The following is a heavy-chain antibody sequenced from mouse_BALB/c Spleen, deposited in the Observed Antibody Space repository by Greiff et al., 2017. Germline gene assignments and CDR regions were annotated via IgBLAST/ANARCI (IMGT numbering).Heavy chain of an antibody. CDR1: GYSITSDYA. D-gene: IGHD6-1*01. Sequence: VQLKESGPGLVKPSQSLSLTCTVTGYSITSDYAWNWIRQFPGNKLEGIGFISYSGSTSYNPSLKSLISFTRDTSKNQFFLQFNSVSTEDTATYYSAECDGAWFAYWGQGTLVTVSA. V-gene: IGHV3-2*02. CDR3: AECDGAWFAY. J-gene: IGHJ3*01. CDR2: ISYSGST.